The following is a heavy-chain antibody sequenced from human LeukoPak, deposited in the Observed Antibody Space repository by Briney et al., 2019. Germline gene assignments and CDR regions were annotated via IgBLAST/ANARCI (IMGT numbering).Heavy chain of an antibody. CDR3: ARGGYSSSWYVSYYYYYGMDV. Sequence: PETLSLTCTVSGGSISSYYWSWIRQPPGKGLEWIGYIYYSGSTNYNPSLKSRVTISVDTSKNQFSLKLSSVTAADTAVYYCARGGYSSSWYVSYYYYYGMDVWGQGTTVTVSS. J-gene: IGHJ6*02. CDR1: GGSISSYY. D-gene: IGHD6-13*01. V-gene: IGHV4-59*01. CDR2: IYYSGST.